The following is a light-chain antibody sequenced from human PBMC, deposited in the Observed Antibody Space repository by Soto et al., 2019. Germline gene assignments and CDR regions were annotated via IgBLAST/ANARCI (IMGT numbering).Light chain of an antibody. CDR1: NSNIGSNT. CDR3: ASWDDSSNGVV. CDR2: SNN. J-gene: IGLJ2*01. V-gene: IGLV1-44*01. Sequence: QAVVTQPPSASGTPGQRVSISCSGSNSNIGSNTVNWYQQVPGAAPKLLIYSNNQRPSGVPDRFSASKSATSASVAISGLQSEDEADYYCASWDDSSNGVVFGGGTQLTVL.